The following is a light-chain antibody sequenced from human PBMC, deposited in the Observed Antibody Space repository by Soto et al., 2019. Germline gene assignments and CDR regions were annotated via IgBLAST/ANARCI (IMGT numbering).Light chain of an antibody. CDR2: GAS. CDR1: QSVSSTY. Sequence: EIVLTQSPGTLSLSPGERATLSCRASQSVSSTYIAWYQQNPGQAPRLLIYGASSRATGIADWFSGSGSGTDFTLTISRLEPEDFAVYFCQQYGRSPPFTFGQGTKVEIK. V-gene: IGKV3-20*01. J-gene: IGKJ2*01. CDR3: QQYGRSPPFT.